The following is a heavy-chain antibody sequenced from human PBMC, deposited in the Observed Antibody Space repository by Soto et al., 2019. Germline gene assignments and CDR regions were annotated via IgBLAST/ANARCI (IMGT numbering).Heavy chain of an antibody. D-gene: IGHD4-4*01. Sequence: QVQLVESGGGGVQPGRSLRLSCAASGFTFSSYAMHWVRQAPGKGLGWVAVISYDGSNKYYADSVKGRFTISRDNSKNTLYLQMNSLRAEDTAVYYCARPLWRNDYNWGYFDLWGRGTLVTVSS. J-gene: IGHJ2*01. CDR3: ARPLWRNDYNWGYFDL. CDR2: ISYDGSNK. V-gene: IGHV3-30-3*01. CDR1: GFTFSSYA.